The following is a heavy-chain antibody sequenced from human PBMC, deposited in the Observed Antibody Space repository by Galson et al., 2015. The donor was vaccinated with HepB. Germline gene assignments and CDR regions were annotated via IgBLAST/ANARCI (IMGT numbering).Heavy chain of an antibody. CDR1: GYTFSDYH. D-gene: IGHD2-21*01. Sequence: SVKVSCKASGYTFSDYHIHWVPQAPGQGLEWMGQINPDSGGTNCAQKFQGRVNMTGDTAITTAYMELSRLRYDDTALYYCARVPGATANCGTDCYSDAFNIWGQGTMVTVSS. CDR2: INPDSGGT. V-gene: IGHV1-2*06. J-gene: IGHJ3*02. CDR3: ARVPGATANCGTDCYSDAFNI.